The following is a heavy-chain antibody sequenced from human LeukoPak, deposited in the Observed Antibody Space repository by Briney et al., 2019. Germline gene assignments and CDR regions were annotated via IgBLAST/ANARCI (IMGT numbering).Heavy chain of an antibody. V-gene: IGHV4-34*01. D-gene: IGHD3-22*01. CDR3: ATTYYYDSSGVFDI. CDR1: GGSFSGYY. J-gene: IGHJ3*02. Sequence: KPSETLSLTCAVSGGSFSGYYWSWIRQAPGKGLEWIGEINHRGSTNYNTSLKRRVTISTDKSKKQFSLKLSSVTAADTAVYYCATTYYYDSSGVFDIWGQGTMVTVSS. CDR2: INHRGST.